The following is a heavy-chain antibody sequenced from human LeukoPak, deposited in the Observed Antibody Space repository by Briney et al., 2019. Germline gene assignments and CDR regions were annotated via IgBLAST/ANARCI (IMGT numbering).Heavy chain of an antibody. D-gene: IGHD1-1*01. V-gene: IGHV3-23*01. J-gene: IGHJ4*02. CDR2: ITASGDST. CDR1: GFTFSAYA. CDR3: VRSTTNNFDY. Sequence: GGSLRLSCAASGFTFSAYALSWVRQSPGKALEWVSSITASGDSTFYADSVKGRFAISRDQSKSRLNLQMDSLRAEDTATYYCVRSTTNNFDYWGQGTLVTVSS.